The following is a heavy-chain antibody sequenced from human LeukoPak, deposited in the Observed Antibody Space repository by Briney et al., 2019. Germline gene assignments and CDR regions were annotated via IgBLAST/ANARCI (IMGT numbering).Heavy chain of an antibody. J-gene: IGHJ4*02. CDR3: AKEDGNYGSGRYYYFDY. CDR1: GFSFSRYG. CDR2: IRSSDSTT. V-gene: IGHV3-48*01. D-gene: IGHD3-10*01. Sequence: GGSLRLSCAASGFSFSRYGMKWVRQAPGKGLEWLSYIRSSDSTTYYADSVKGRFTISRDNSKSTLYLVMNSLRAEDTAVYYCAKEDGNYGSGRYYYFDYWGQGTLVTVSS.